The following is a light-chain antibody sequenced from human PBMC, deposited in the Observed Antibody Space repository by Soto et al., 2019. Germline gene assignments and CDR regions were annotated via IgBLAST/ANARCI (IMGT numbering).Light chain of an antibody. Sequence: SYELTQPPSVSVSPGQTASITCSGDKLGDKYASWYQQKPGQAPVLVVYDDSDRPSGIPERFSGSNSGNTATLTISRVEAGDEAEYYCQVWKTSSDPYVFGTGTKV. CDR2: DDS. J-gene: IGLJ1*01. CDR3: QVWKTSSDPYV. V-gene: IGLV3-1*01. CDR1: KLGDKY.